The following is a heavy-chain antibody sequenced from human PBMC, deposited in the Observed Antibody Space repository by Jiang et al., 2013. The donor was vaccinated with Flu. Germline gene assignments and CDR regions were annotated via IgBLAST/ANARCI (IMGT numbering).Heavy chain of an antibody. V-gene: IGHV3-21*01. CDR3: ASGSHGDYYYGMDV. Sequence: SGFTFSSYSMNWVRQAPGKGLEWVSSISSSSSYIYYADSVKGRFTISRDNAKNSLYLQMNSLRAEDTAVYYCASGSHGDYYYGMDVWGQGTTVTVSS. CDR1: GFTFSSYS. J-gene: IGHJ6*02. CDR2: ISSSSSYI. D-gene: IGHD4-17*01.